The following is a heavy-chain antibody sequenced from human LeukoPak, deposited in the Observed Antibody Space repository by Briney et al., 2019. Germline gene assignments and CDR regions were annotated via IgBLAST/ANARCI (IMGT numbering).Heavy chain of an antibody. J-gene: IGHJ5*02. D-gene: IGHD3-10*01. Sequence: GGSLRLSCAASEFSVGSNYMTWVRQAPGKGLEWVSLIYSGGSTYYADSVKGRFTISRDNSKNTLYLQMNSLRAEDTAVYYCARGRGEGRGISMVRGVRAPSFNWFDPWGHGTLVTVSS. CDR2: IYSGGST. CDR3: ARGRGEGRGISMVRGVRAPSFNWFDP. CDR1: EFSVGSNY. V-gene: IGHV3-66*01.